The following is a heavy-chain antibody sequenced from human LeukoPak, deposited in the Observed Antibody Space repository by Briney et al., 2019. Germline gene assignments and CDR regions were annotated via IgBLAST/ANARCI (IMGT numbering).Heavy chain of an antibody. CDR1: GFTFSSYS. CDR2: ISSSSYI. J-gene: IGHJ4*02. D-gene: IGHD1-26*01. V-gene: IGHV3-21*04. Sequence: GGSLRLSCAASGFTFSSYSMNWVRQAPGKGLEWVSSISSSSYIYYADSVKGRFTISRDNAKNSLYLQMNSLRAEDTAVYYCARVLVGATGPFDYWGQGTLVTVSS. CDR3: ARVLVGATGPFDY.